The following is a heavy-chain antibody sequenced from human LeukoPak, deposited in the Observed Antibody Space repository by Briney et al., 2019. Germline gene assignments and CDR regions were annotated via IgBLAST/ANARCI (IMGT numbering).Heavy chain of an antibody. CDR2: ISYSGGT. CDR3: APRTRSFHYTYGDAYYYYYMDV. Sequence: PSETLSLTCTVSGCSGSSDSWSWIRQPPGQGLEWIGYISYSGGTSYNPSLKSRVTISVDPSKSQLSLKLRSVTAADTAVYYCAPRTRSFHYTYGDAYYYYYMDVWGKGTTVIVS. J-gene: IGHJ6*03. V-gene: IGHV4-59*02. CDR1: GCSGSSDS. D-gene: IGHD5-18*01.